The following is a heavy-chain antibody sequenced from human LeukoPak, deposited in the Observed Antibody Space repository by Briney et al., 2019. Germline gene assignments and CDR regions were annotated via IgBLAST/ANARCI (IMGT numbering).Heavy chain of an antibody. D-gene: IGHD6-19*01. CDR3: ARSLAVAGGLLS. CDR1: GGSISSYY. J-gene: IGHJ5*02. V-gene: IGHV4-59*12. CDR2: IYYSGST. Sequence: SETLSLTCTVSGGSISSYYWSWIRQPPGKGLEWIGYIYYSGSTYYNPSLKSRVTISVDTSRNQFSLKLTSVTAADTAVYYCARSLAVAGGLLSWGQGTLVTVSS.